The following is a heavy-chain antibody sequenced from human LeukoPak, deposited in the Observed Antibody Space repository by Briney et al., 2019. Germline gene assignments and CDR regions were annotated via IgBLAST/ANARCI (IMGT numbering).Heavy chain of an antibody. V-gene: IGHV3-23*01. D-gene: IGHD3-3*01. J-gene: IGHJ4*02. Sequence: GGSLRLSCAASGFTFSSYAMSWVRQAPGKGLEWVSAISGSGGSTYYADSVKGRFTISRDNSKNTPYLQMNSLRAEDTAVYYCAKDGPPDYYDFWSGYYEEYYFDYWGQGTLVTVSS. CDR2: ISGSGGST. CDR3: AKDGPPDYYDFWSGYYEEYYFDY. CDR1: GFTFSSYA.